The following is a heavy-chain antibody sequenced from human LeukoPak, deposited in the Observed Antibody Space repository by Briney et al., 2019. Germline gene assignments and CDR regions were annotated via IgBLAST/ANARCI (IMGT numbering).Heavy chain of an antibody. CDR3: ARAPPAARSWTNHFDY. CDR2: IYTSGST. D-gene: IGHD6-25*01. CDR1: GGSISSGSYY. J-gene: IGHJ4*02. Sequence: SETLSLTCTVSGGSISSGSYYWSWIRQPAGKGLEWIGRIYTSGSTNYNPSLKSRVTISVDTSKNQFSLKLSSVTAADTAVYYCARAPPAARSWTNHFDYWGQGTLVTVSS. V-gene: IGHV4-61*02.